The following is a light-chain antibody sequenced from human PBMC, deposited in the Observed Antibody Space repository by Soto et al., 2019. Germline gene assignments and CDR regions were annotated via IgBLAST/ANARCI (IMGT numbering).Light chain of an antibody. CDR1: SSNIGSDS. CDR2: RNN. Sequence: QSVLTQPPSASGTPGQRVTISCSGSSSNIGSDSVNWYQQLPGTAPKLLIYRNNQRPSGVPDRLSGSKSGTSASLAISGLQSEDEADYYCAAWDDSLNGVVFGGGTKVTVL. J-gene: IGLJ2*01. V-gene: IGLV1-44*01. CDR3: AAWDDSLNGVV.